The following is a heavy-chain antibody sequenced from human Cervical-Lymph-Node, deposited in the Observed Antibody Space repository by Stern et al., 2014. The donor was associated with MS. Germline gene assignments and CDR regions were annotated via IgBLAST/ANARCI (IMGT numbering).Heavy chain of an antibody. CDR2: LDTSGRT. CDR3: ARDLGATTGYYFDY. J-gene: IGHJ4*02. D-gene: IGHD1-26*01. V-gene: IGHV4-61*02. Sequence: QVQLQESGPGLVKPSQTLSLTCTVSGGSISSGSYYWSWIRQPAGKGLGWIGRLDTSGRTTYTPPLKSRVTISVDTSKNQFSLKLSSVTAADTAVYYCARDLGATTGYYFDYWGRGTLVTVSS. CDR1: GGSISSGSYY.